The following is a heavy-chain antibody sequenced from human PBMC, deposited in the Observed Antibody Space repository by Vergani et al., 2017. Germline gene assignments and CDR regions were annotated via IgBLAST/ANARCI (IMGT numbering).Heavy chain of an antibody. D-gene: IGHD2/OR15-2a*01. J-gene: IGHJ4*01. CDR2: ISGPGLSP. CDR1: GFTFSNSA. V-gene: IGHV3-23*01. CDR3: LKAKIDLGSYFFDS. Sequence: EAHLLESGGGLVQSGGSLRLSCAASGFTFSNSAVSWVRQAPGRGLAWVSSISGPGLSPFYADSVKGRFSISRDNSKNTVFLQMHSLRAEDTAIYYCLKAKIDLGSYFFDSWGHGILVTVSS.